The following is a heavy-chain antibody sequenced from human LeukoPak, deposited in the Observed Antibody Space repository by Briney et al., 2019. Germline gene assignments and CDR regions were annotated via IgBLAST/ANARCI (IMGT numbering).Heavy chain of an antibody. CDR2: IFPGDSDT. Sequence: GESLKISCNGSEYSFATYWIGWVRQMPGQGLEWMGIIFPGDSDTRYSPSFQGQVTISADMSISTAYLQWSSLKASDTAIYYCASVHCSGGNCYFDYWGQGTLVTVSS. CDR1: EYSFATYW. D-gene: IGHD2-15*01. V-gene: IGHV5-51*01. J-gene: IGHJ4*03. CDR3: ASVHCSGGNCYFDY.